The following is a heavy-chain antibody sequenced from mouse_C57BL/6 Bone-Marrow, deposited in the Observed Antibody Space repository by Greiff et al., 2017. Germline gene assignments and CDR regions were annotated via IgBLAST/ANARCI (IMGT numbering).Heavy chain of an antibody. CDR3: ARDSHYYGSSYDYFDY. J-gene: IGHJ2*01. CDR1: GYTFTGYW. D-gene: IGHD1-1*01. Sequence: QVQLQQSGAELMKPGASVKLSCKATGYTFTGYWIEWVKQRPGHGLEWIGEILPGSGSTNYNEKFKGKATFTADPSSNTAYMQLSSLTTEDSAIYYCARDSHYYGSSYDYFDYWGQGTTLTVSS. CDR2: ILPGSGST. V-gene: IGHV1-9*01.